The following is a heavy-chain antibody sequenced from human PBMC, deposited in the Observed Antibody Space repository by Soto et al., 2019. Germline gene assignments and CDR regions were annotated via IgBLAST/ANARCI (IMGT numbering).Heavy chain of an antibody. CDR1: GYTFTDYW. V-gene: IGHV5-51*01. CDR2: IYPGDSYT. D-gene: IGHD3-3*01. J-gene: IGHJ4*02. Sequence: GESLKISCEISGYTFTDYWIAWVRQMPGKGLEWMGIIYPGDSYTTYSPSFKGRVTISADNSITTAYLLWSSLKASDTAMYYCARLDWQQLHFASWGQGTLVTVSS. CDR3: ARLDWQQLHFAS.